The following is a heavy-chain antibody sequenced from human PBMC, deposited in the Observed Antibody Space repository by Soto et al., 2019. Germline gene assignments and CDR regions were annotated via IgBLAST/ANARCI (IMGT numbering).Heavy chain of an antibody. D-gene: IGHD4-4*01. V-gene: IGHV1-3*01. CDR1: GYTFTSYA. CDR3: ARAIMTTVTNHYYYGMDV. J-gene: IGHJ6*02. Sequence: QVPLVQSGAEVKKPGASVKVSCKASGYTFTSYAMHWVRQAPGQRLEWMGWINAGNGNTKYSQKFQGRVTITRDTSASTAYMELSSLRSEDTAVYYCARAIMTTVTNHYYYGMDVWGQGTTVTVSS. CDR2: INAGNGNT.